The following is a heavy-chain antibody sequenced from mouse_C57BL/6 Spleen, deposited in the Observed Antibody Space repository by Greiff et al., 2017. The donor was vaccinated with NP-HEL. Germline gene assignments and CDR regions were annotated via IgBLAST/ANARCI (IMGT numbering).Heavy chain of an antibody. Sequence: QVQLQQPGAELVKPGASVKLSCKASGYTFTSYWMHWVKQRPGQGLEWIGMIHPNSGSTNYNEKFKSKATLTVDKSSSTAYMQLSSLTSEDSAVDYCACDYGYDAAFAYWGQGTLVTVSA. J-gene: IGHJ3*01. V-gene: IGHV1-64*01. CDR3: ACDYGYDAAFAY. CDR1: GYTFTSYW. D-gene: IGHD2-2*01. CDR2: IHPNSGST.